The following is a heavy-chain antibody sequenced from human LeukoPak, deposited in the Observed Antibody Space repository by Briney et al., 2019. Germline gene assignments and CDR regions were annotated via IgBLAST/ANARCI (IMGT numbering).Heavy chain of an antibody. Sequence: PGGSLRLSCAASGFTFSSYSMNWVRQAPGKGLEWVSSISSSSSYIYYADSVKGRFTISRDNAKNSLYLQMNSLRAEDTAVYYCARELSSWYGYDYWGQGTLVTVSS. D-gene: IGHD6-13*01. V-gene: IGHV3-21*01. CDR1: GFTFSSYS. CDR2: ISSSSSYI. J-gene: IGHJ4*02. CDR3: ARELSSWYGYDY.